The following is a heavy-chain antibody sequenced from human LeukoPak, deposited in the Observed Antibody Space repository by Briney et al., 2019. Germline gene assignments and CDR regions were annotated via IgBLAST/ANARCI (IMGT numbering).Heavy chain of an antibody. CDR1: RFTFSDYW. D-gene: IGHD3-16*01. J-gene: IGHJ4*02. Sequence: GGSLRLSCAASRFTFSDYWMSWVRQAPGRGLEWVAYIKRDGSDIYYVDSVKGRFIISRDNAKNSLYLQMNSLRAEDTAVYYCARDPDYRGSQPHGYFDYWGQGTLVTVSS. V-gene: IGHV3-7*01. CDR2: IKRDGSDI. CDR3: ARDPDYRGSQPHGYFDY.